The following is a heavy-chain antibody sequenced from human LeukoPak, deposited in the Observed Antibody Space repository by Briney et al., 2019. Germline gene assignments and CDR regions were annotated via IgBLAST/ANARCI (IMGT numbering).Heavy chain of an antibody. Sequence: GASVKVSCKTSGYTFTRYGVSWVRQAPRQGLEWMGWISPHNGNRDYAQKFKDRVSMTTDTSTNTVYLELRSLRPDDTAMYYCARTGYGSGSDDFDFWGQGTLVTVSS. CDR1: GYTFTRYG. D-gene: IGHD3-10*01. V-gene: IGHV1-18*01. CDR3: ARTGYGSGSDDFDF. J-gene: IGHJ4*02. CDR2: ISPHNGNR.